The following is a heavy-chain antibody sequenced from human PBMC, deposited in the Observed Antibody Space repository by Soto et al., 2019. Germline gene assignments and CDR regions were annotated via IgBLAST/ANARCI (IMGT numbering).Heavy chain of an antibody. Sequence: QVPLVQSGAEVKKPGSSVKVSCRTSGGTSYAVDWVRQAPGQGLEWMGGIIPMLGTTNYAENFQGRVTITADESASTAYMELRSLRSDDTGVYYCASELEGAFDVWGQGTTVTVSA. CDR2: IIPMLGTT. CDR1: GGTSYA. J-gene: IGHJ3*01. D-gene: IGHD1-1*01. V-gene: IGHV1-69*01. CDR3: ASELEGAFDV.